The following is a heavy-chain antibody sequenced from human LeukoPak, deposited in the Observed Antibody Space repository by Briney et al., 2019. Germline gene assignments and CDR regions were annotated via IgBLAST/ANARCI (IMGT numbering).Heavy chain of an antibody. CDR1: GFSFSSYA. CDR2: ISYDGGKT. V-gene: IGHV3-30-3*01. Sequence: PGGSLRLSCAASGFSFSSYAMHWVRQAPGKGLEWVAVISYDGGKTYYADSVKGRFTISRDNSKNTLYLQMSSLRADDTAVYYCARERAGDPEYWGQGTLVTVSS. J-gene: IGHJ4*02. CDR3: ARERAGDPEY. D-gene: IGHD7-27*01.